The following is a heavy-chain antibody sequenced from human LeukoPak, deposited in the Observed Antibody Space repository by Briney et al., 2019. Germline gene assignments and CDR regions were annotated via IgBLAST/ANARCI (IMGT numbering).Heavy chain of an antibody. CDR3: ARHGDGIAAAGRGSFDD. V-gene: IGHV1-2*02. CDR2: INPNSGGT. CDR1: GYSFIAYY. J-gene: IGHJ4*02. Sequence: GASVKVSCKASGYSFIAYYMHWVRQAPGQGLEWMGWINPNSGGTNFAQKFQGRVTMTRDKSINTAYLQWSSLKASDTAMYYCARHGDGIAAAGRGSFDDWGQGTLVTVSS. D-gene: IGHD6-13*01.